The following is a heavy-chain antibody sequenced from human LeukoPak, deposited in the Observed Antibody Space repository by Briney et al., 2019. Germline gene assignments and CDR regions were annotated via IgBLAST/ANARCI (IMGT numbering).Heavy chain of an antibody. Sequence: GGSLRLSCAASGFTFSSYAMSWVRQAPGKGLEWVSAISGSGGSTYYADSVKGRVTISRDNSKNTLYLQMNSLRAEDTAVYYCAKDSIYCGGDCSRDYYYYYMDVWGKGTTVTVSS. V-gene: IGHV3-23*01. CDR2: ISGSGGST. CDR1: GFTFSSYA. J-gene: IGHJ6*03. D-gene: IGHD2-21*01. CDR3: AKDSIYCGGDCSRDYYYYYMDV.